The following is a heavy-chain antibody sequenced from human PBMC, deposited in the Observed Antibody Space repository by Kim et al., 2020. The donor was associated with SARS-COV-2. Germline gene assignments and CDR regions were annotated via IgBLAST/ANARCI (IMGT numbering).Heavy chain of an antibody. D-gene: IGHD6-19*01. CDR3: ARDTAGYSSGWYGY. Sequence: GGSLRLSCAASGFTFSSYAMHWVRQAPGKGLEWVAVISYDGSNKYYADSVKGRFTISRDNSKNTLYLQMNSLRAEDTAVYYCARDTAGYSSGWYGYWGQGTLVTVSS. CDR2: ISYDGSNK. CDR1: GFTFSSYA. V-gene: IGHV3-30*04. J-gene: IGHJ4*02.